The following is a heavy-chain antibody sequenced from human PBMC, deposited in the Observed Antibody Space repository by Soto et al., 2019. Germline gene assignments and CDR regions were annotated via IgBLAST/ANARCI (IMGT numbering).Heavy chain of an antibody. D-gene: IGHD3-10*02. V-gene: IGHV3-74*01. Sequence: EVQLVESGGGLVQPGGSLRLSCVASGFTLSGRSMHWVRQAPGKGLVWVSGIDNAGTDSTYADSVKGRFTSSRDNAKNMLYLQMNSLRVEDTAVYYCARGLFGPDVWGKGTTVTVSS. CDR3: ARGLFGPDV. J-gene: IGHJ6*04. CDR1: GFTLSGRS. CDR2: IDNAGTDS.